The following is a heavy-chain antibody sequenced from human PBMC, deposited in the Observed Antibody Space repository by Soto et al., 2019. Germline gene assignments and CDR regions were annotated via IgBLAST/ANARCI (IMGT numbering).Heavy chain of an antibody. V-gene: IGHV4-34*01. J-gene: IGHJ6*02. Sequence: SETLSLTCAVYGGSFSGYYWSWIRQPPGKGLEWIGEINHSGSTNYNPSLKSRVTISVDTSKNQFSLKLSSVTAADTAVYYCARDPTYYYGSGCYSRRYYYGMDVWGQGTTVTVSS. CDR3: ARDPTYYYGSGCYSRRYYYGMDV. D-gene: IGHD3-10*01. CDR1: GGSFSGYY. CDR2: INHSGST.